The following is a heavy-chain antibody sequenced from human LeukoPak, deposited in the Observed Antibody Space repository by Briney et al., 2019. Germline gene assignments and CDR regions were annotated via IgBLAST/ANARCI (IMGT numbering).Heavy chain of an antibody. V-gene: IGHV3-9*01. CDR3: AKGLYYDILPGYFDY. J-gene: IGHJ4*02. CDR1: GFTFYDYA. D-gene: IGHD3-9*01. Sequence: RRSLRLSCAASGFTFYDYAMHWVRQAPGKGLEWGSGISWNSGSIGYADSVKGRFTISRDNAKNSLYLQMNSLRAEDTALYYCAKGLYYDILPGYFDYWGQGTLVTVSS. CDR2: ISWNSGSI.